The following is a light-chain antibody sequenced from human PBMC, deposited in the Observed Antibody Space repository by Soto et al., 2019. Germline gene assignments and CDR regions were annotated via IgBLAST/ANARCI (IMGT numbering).Light chain of an antibody. CDR3: HQYNVWPRT. CDR2: GTS. Sequence: MVVTHAAITLTVSPGERATLSCRAGQNIRRSLAWDQQKPGQGPSLLIYGTSTRAGGVPARFSGGGSGTEFTLTITSLQSEYFAVYYCHQYNVWPRTFGQGTKV. V-gene: IGKV3-15*01. CDR1: QNIRRS. J-gene: IGKJ1*01.